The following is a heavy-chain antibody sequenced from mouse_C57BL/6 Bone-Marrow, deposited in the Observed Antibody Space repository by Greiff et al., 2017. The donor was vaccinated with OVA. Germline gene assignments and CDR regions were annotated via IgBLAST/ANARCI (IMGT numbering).Heavy chain of an antibody. Sequence: EVQGVESGGGLVKPGGSLKLSCAASGFTFSSYAMSWVRQTPEKRLEWVATISDGGSYTSYPDNVKGRFTISRDNAKNNLYLQMSHLKSEDTAMYYCARGSRWLLPFDYWGQGTTLTVSS. CDR1: GFTFSSYA. D-gene: IGHD2-3*01. V-gene: IGHV5-4*01. CDR3: ARGSRWLLPFDY. CDR2: ISDGGSYT. J-gene: IGHJ2*01.